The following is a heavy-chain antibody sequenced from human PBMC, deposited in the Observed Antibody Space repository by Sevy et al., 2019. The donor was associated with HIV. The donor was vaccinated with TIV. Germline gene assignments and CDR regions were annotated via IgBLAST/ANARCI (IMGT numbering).Heavy chain of an antibody. CDR3: AKGAGIAAGGTGGLFDY. CDR2: ISGNSGII. D-gene: IGHD6-13*01. V-gene: IGHV3-9*01. Sequence: GGSLRLSCVVSRFTFDDYAMHWVRQAPGKGLEWVSGISGNSGIIGYADFVKGRFTISRDSAKNSLYLQMNSLRPEDTALYYCAKGAGIAAGGTGGLFDYWGRGTLVTVSS. J-gene: IGHJ4*02. CDR1: RFTFDDYA.